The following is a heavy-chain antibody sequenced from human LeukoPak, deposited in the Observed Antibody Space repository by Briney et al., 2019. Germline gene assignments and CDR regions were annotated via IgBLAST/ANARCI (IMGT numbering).Heavy chain of an antibody. Sequence: GGSLRLSCAASGFTFSDYNIHWVRQAPGQGLEGVTLISYDGSNKYYADSVKGRFTISRDNSKNTLYLQMNSLRAEDTAVYYCAREISTSRGWDGDDAFDIWGQGTMVTVSS. CDR1: GFTFSDYN. J-gene: IGHJ3*02. D-gene: IGHD6-19*01. CDR2: ISYDGSNK. CDR3: AREISTSRGWDGDDAFDI. V-gene: IGHV3-30-3*01.